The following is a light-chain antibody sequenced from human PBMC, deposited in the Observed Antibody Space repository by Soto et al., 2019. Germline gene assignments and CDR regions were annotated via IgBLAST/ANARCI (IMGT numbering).Light chain of an antibody. CDR3: QQYNTWPPLT. J-gene: IGKJ4*01. Sequence: EIVMTQSPATLSVSPGERATLSCRASQSVTTNLAWYQQKPGQAPRLLIYAASTRATGIPARFSGSGSGTAFTLTISSLQSEDFAVYYWQQYNTWPPLTFGGGTKVEIK. CDR1: QSVTTN. CDR2: AAS. V-gene: IGKV3-15*01.